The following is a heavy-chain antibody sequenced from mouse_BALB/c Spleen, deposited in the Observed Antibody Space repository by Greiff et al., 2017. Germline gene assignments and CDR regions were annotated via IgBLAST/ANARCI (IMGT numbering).Heavy chain of an antibody. Sequence: VQLKQSGPGLVAPSQSLSITCTVSGFSLTSYGVHWVRQPPGKGLEWLGVIWAGGSTNYNSALMSRLSISKDNSKSQVFLKMNSLQTDDTAMYYCARDQRDGAWFAYWGQGTLVTVSA. CDR3: ARDQRDGAWFAY. J-gene: IGHJ3*01. V-gene: IGHV2-9*02. CDR1: GFSLTSYG. CDR2: IWAGGST. D-gene: IGHD3-3*01.